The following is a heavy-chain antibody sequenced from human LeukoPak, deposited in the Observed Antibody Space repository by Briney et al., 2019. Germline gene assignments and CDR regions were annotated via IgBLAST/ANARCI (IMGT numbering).Heavy chain of an antibody. CDR2: IYYSGST. CDR1: GGSISSYY. J-gene: IGHJ4*02. CDR3: ARDYGDYFDY. D-gene: IGHD4-17*01. V-gene: IGHV4-59*01. Sequence: SETLSLTCTVSGGSISSYYWSWIRQPPGKGLEWIGYIYYSGSTNYNPSLKSRVTISVDTSKNQFSLKLSSVAAADTAVYYCARDYGDYFDYWGQGTLVTVSS.